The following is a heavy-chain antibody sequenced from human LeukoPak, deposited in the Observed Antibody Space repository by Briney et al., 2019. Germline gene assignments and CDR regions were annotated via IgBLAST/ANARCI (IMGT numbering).Heavy chain of an antibody. J-gene: IGHJ4*02. D-gene: IGHD3-22*01. CDR2: IKQDGSEK. CDR1: GFTFSASW. V-gene: IGHV3-7*02. Sequence: GGSLRLSCSASGFTFSASWMNWGRQAPGKGLEWVADIKQDGSEKYYVDSVKGRFTISRDNAKNSLYLHLNSLRAEDTAVYYCARGDYYDRRFDNWGQGTLVTVSS. CDR3: ARGDYYDRRFDN.